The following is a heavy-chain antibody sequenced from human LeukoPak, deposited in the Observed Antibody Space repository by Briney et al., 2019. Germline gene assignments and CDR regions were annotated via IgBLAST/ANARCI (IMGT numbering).Heavy chain of an antibody. CDR2: TYTDGSA. D-gene: IGHD6-13*01. J-gene: IGHJ3*02. V-gene: IGHV3-53*01. CDR3: AGGYTNTRSALWAFDI. CDR1: GFTVSNKY. Sequence: GGSLRLSCAASGFTVSNKYMRWVRQAPGKGLEWVALTYTDGSAHYADSVKGRFTISRGNSKNTLFLQLNSLRAEDSALYYCAGGYTNTRSALWAFDIWGRGTMVTVSS.